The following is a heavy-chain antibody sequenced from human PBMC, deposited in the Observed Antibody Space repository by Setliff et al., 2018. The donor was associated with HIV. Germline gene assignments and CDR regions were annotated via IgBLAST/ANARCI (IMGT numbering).Heavy chain of an antibody. CDR1: GGSISSYY. CDR2: IYDRGGT. D-gene: IGHD2-15*01. CDR3: ARADCSGGSCYSPGY. Sequence: SETLSLTCTVSGGSISSYYWSWIRQPPEKGLEWIGYIYDRGGTNYNPSLKSRVAISLDTSKNQFSLKLNSVTAADTAVYYCARADCSGGSCYSPGYWGQGTLVTVSS. J-gene: IGHJ4*02. V-gene: IGHV4-59*01.